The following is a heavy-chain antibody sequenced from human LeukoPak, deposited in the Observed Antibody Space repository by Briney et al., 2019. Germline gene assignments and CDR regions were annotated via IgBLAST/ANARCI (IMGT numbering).Heavy chain of an antibody. D-gene: IGHD3-10*01. Sequence: SDTLSLTCTVSGGSISSSSYYWGWIRQPPGKGLEYIGSIYYTESTYYNPSLKSRVTISVDTSKNQFSLNLTSVTSADTAVYYCARRLWFGEYYFDYWGQGTLVTVSS. V-gene: IGHV4-39*01. CDR3: ARRLWFGEYYFDY. CDR1: GGSISSSSYY. CDR2: IYYTEST. J-gene: IGHJ4*02.